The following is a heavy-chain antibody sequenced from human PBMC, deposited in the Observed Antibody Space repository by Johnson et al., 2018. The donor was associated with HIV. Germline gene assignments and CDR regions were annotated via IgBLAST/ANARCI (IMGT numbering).Heavy chain of an antibody. CDR1: GFTFSSYG. V-gene: IGHV3-7*01. CDR2: IKQDGSEK. D-gene: IGHD6-13*01. CDR3: ARGRKDMEAADGLDNDAFDM. J-gene: IGHJ3*02. Sequence: VQVVESGGGLVQPGGSLRLSCAASGFTFSSYGMHWVRQAPGKGLEWVANIKQDGSEKYSVDSVKGRFTISRDNAKSSLYLQMNSLRAEDTAVYYCARGRKDMEAADGLDNDAFDMWGQGTLVTVSS.